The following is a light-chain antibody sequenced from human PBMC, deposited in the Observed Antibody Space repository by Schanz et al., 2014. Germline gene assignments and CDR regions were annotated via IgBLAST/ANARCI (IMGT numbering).Light chain of an antibody. J-gene: IGKJ3*01. Sequence: ENVLTQSPGTLSLSPGERATFSCRASQSVRSTYFAWYQHIPGQAPRLLIYAASSRATGIPDRFSGSGSGTDFALTISRLEPEDFAVYYCQQYGISRFTFGPGTKVDIK. CDR1: QSVRSTY. V-gene: IGKV3-20*01. CDR2: AAS. CDR3: QQYGISRFT.